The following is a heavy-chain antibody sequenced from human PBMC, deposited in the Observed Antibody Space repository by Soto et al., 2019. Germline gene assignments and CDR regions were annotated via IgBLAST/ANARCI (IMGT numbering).Heavy chain of an antibody. D-gene: IGHD3-10*01. J-gene: IGHJ4*02. CDR2: IYYSGST. CDR3: ARDYSGAFDY. V-gene: IGHV4-59*01. Sequence: SETLSLTCSVSGGSISSYYWSWIRQPPGKGLEWIGYIYYSGSTNYNPSLKSRVTISVDTAKNQFSLKLSSVTAADTAVYYCARDYSGAFDYWGQGTMLTVSS. CDR1: GGSISSYY.